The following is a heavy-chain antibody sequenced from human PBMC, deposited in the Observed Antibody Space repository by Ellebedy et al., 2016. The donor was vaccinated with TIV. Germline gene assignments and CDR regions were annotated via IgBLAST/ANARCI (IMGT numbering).Heavy chain of an antibody. Sequence: GGSLRLSCAASGFTFSNYWMTWVRQAPGRGLEWVANMKQDGSEEYYVDSVKGRFAISRDNAKNSLYLQMNSLRAEDTAVYYCAAGITSEGMDVWGQGTTVTVSS. CDR1: GFTFSNYW. CDR3: AAGITSEGMDV. J-gene: IGHJ6*02. D-gene: IGHD3-10*01. V-gene: IGHV3-7*01. CDR2: MKQDGSEE.